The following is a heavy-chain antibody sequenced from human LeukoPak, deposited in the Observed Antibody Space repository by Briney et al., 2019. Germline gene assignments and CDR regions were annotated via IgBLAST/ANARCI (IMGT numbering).Heavy chain of an antibody. CDR3: ASGRKLWFGELCDY. CDR1: GFTFSGYD. Sequence: PGGSLRLSCAASGFTFSGYDMNWVRQAPGKGLEWVSSISGSSSYIYYADSMKGRFTISRDNAKNSLYLQMNSLRAEDTAVYYCASGRKLWFGELCDYWGQGTLVTVSS. J-gene: IGHJ4*02. V-gene: IGHV3-21*01. CDR2: ISGSSSYI. D-gene: IGHD3-10*01.